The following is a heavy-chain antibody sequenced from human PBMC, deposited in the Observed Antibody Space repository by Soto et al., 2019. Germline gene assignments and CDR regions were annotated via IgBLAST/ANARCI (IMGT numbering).Heavy chain of an antibody. CDR3: AGLTSMVISHHMDV. Sequence: GESLKISCKGSGYSFTTYWISWVRQMPGKGLEWMGRIDPSDSYTNYSPSFQGHVTISADKSISTAYLQWSSLKASDTAMYYCAGLTSMVISHHMDVWAQGSTVSVSS. D-gene: IGHD3-10*01. CDR1: GYSFTTYW. V-gene: IGHV5-10-1*01. J-gene: IGHJ6*02. CDR2: IDPSDSYT.